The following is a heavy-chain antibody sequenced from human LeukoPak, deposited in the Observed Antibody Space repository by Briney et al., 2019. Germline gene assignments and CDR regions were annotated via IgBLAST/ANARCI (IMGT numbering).Heavy chain of an antibody. CDR3: ARGIVETGQLWLSVWFDP. J-gene: IGHJ5*02. Sequence: PSETLSLTCTVSGGSISSGGYYWSWIRQHPGKGLEWIGYIYYSGSTYYNPSLKSRVTISVDRSKNQFSLKLSSVTAADTAVYYCARGIVETGQLWLSVWFDPWGQRTLVTVSS. CDR1: GGSISSGGYY. CDR2: IYYSGST. V-gene: IGHV4-31*03. D-gene: IGHD5-18*01.